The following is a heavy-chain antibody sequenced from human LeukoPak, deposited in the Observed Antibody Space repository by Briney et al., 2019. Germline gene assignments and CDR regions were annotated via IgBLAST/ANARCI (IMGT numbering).Heavy chain of an antibody. Sequence: PGESLRLSCAASGFSFTTYWITWVRQAPWKGPESVTNIKQDGTEKYYVDSVKGRFTISRDNAKNSLYLQMNSLRVEDTAVYYCAKLAKYFYGSETYYFFEHWGQGTPVTASS. CDR2: IKQDGTEK. D-gene: IGHD3-10*01. CDR1: GFSFTTYW. J-gene: IGHJ4*02. V-gene: IGHV3-7*01. CDR3: AKLAKYFYGSETYYFFEH.